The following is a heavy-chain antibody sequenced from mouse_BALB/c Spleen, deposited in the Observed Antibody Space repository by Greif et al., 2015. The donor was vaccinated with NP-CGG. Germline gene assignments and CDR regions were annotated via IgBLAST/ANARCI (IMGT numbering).Heavy chain of an antibody. CDR1: GFTFTDYY. CDR3: AREVGFDY. D-gene: IGHD1-1*02. CDR2: IRNKANGYTT. Sequence: EVMLVESGGGLVQPGGSLRLSCATSGFTFTDYYMSWVRQPPGKALEWLGFIRNKANGYTTEYSASVKGRFTISRDNSQSILYLQMNTLRAEDSATYYCAREVGFDYWGQGTTLTVSS. J-gene: IGHJ2*01. V-gene: IGHV7-3*02.